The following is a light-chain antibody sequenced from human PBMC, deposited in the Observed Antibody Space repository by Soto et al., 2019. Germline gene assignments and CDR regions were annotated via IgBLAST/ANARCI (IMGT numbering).Light chain of an antibody. CDR2: GAS. J-gene: IGKJ1*01. CDR3: QQYGSSPWT. V-gene: IGKV3-20*01. CDR1: QSISSRY. Sequence: EIVLTQSPGTLSVSPGERATLSCRASQSISSRYLVWCQHKPGQAPRLLIYGASNRATGIPDRFSGSGSGTDFTLIISRLEPEDFAVYYCQQYGSSPWTFGQGTKVEIK.